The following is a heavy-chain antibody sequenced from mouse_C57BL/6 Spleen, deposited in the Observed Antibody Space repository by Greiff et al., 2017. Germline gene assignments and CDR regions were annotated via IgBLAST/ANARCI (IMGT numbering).Heavy chain of an antibody. CDR2: ISSGGDYI. Sequence: EVMLVESGEGLVKPGGSLKLSCAASGFTFSSYAMSWVRQTPEKRLEWVAYISSGGDYIYYADTVKGRFTISRDNARNTLYLQMSSLKSEDTAMYYCTRYPFNYYGSRGYFDVWGTGTTVTVSS. CDR3: TRYPFNYYGSRGYFDV. CDR1: GFTFSSYA. D-gene: IGHD1-1*01. V-gene: IGHV5-9-1*02. J-gene: IGHJ1*03.